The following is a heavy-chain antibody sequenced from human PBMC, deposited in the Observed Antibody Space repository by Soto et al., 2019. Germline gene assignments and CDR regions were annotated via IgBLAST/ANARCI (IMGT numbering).Heavy chain of an antibody. Sequence: SETLSLTCAVSSGSISSSNWWSWVRQPPGKGLEWIGEIYHSGSTNYNPSLKGRVTISVDKSKNQFSLKLSSVTAADTAVYYCASWTTELPDGQFDPWGQGTLVTVSS. CDR2: IYHSGST. D-gene: IGHD1-7*01. CDR3: ASWTTELPDGQFDP. CDR1: SGSISSSNW. V-gene: IGHV4-4*02. J-gene: IGHJ5*02.